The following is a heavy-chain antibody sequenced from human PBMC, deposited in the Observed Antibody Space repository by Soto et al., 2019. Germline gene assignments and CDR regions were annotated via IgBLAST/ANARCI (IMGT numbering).Heavy chain of an antibody. J-gene: IGHJ5*01. CDR2: IKSERDGGTI. CDR3: AKGKISTTTYTSFDS. Sequence: PGGSLRLSCAASGFTFSSAWMIWVRQAPGKGLEWVGRIKSERDGGTIDYTAPVQGRFTISRDDSKSTLYLQMNSLRAEDTAVYYCAKGKISTTTYTSFDSWGQGTLVTVSS. CDR1: GFTFSSAW. V-gene: IGHV3-15*01. D-gene: IGHD1-26*01.